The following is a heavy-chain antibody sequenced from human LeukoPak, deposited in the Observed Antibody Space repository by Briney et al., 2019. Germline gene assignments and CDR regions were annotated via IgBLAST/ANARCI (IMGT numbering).Heavy chain of an antibody. J-gene: IGHJ4*02. CDR1: GGSISSSSYY. D-gene: IGHD6-19*01. CDR3: ARLRIAVAGYYFDY. CDR2: IYYSGST. V-gene: IGHV4-39*01. Sequence: SETLSLTCTVSGGSISSSSYYLGWIRQPPGKGLEWIVSIYYSGSTYYNPSLKSRVTISVDTSKNQFSLKLSSVTAADTAVYYCARLRIAVAGYYFDYWGQGTLVTVSS.